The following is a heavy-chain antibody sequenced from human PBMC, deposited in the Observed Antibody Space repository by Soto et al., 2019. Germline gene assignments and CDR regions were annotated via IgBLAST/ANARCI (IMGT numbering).Heavy chain of an antibody. J-gene: IGHJ3*02. CDR1: GGSISSYY. CDR2: IYYSGST. Sequence: SETLSLTCIVSGGSISSYYWSWIRQPPGKGLEWIGYIYYSGSTNYNPSLKSRVTISVDTSKNQFSLKLSSVTAADTAVYYCARDPYGDYSFDIWGQGTMVTVSS. D-gene: IGHD4-17*01. CDR3: ARDPYGDYSFDI. V-gene: IGHV4-59*01.